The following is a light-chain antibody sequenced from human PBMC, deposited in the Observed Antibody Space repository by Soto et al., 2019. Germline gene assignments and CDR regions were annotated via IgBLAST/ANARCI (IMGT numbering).Light chain of an antibody. CDR3: QQFHNWPRT. CDR2: GAS. V-gene: IGKV3-15*01. CDR1: QSMGSN. J-gene: IGKJ1*01. Sequence: EIVMTQSPATMSVSPGERATLSCRASQSMGSNVAWYQQKPGQAPRLLTYGASTRAAGIPARFSGSGSGTEFTLTITSLQSEDFAVYYCQQFHNWPRTFGQGTKVDIK.